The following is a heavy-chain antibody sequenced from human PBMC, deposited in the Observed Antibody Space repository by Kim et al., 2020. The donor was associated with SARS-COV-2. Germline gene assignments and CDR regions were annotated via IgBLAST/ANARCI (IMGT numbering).Heavy chain of an antibody. J-gene: IGHJ4*02. V-gene: IGHV3-23*01. CDR2: ISGSGGST. CDR3: AKAAAYSSSWPTYLYYFDY. CDR1: GFTFSSYA. D-gene: IGHD6-13*01. Sequence: GGSLRLSCAASGFTFSSYAMSWVRQAPGKGLEWVSAISGSGGSTYYADSVKGRFTISRDNSKNTLYLQMNSLRAEDTAVYYCAKAAAYSSSWPTYLYYFDYWGQGTLFTVSS.